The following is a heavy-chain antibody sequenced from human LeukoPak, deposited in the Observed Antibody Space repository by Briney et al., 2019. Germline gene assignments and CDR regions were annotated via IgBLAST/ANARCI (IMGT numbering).Heavy chain of an antibody. CDR3: ARDGVGSGSYTFDP. V-gene: IGHV4-4*08. J-gene: IGHJ5*02. CDR2: IYSSGNT. CDR1: GESISGFY. Sequence: SETLSLTCTVSGESISGFYWTWIRQPPGKGLEWIGRIYSSGNTNYNPSLKSRVTILLDTSRNQFSLKVTSVTAADTAVYYCARDGVGSGSYTFDPWGQGTLVTVSS. D-gene: IGHD3-10*01.